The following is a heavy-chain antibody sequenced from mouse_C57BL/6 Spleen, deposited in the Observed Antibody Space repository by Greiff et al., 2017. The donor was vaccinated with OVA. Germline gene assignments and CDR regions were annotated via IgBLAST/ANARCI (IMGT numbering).Heavy chain of an antibody. V-gene: IGHV5-6*01. J-gene: IGHJ3*01. Sequence: EVQRVESGGDLVKPGGSLKLSCAASGFTFSSYGMSWVRQTPDKRLEWVATISSGGSYTYYPDSVKGRFTISRDNAKNTLYLQMSSLKSEETAMYYCARSVTTVTRAWFAYWGQGTLVTVSA. CDR3: ARSVTTVTRAWFAY. D-gene: IGHD1-1*01. CDR1: GFTFSSYG. CDR2: ISSGGSYT.